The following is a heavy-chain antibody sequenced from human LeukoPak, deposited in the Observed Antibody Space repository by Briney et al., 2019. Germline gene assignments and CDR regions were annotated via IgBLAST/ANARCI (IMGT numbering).Heavy chain of an antibody. CDR3: ARGSRTSYYYYYMDV. V-gene: IGHV3-7*01. D-gene: IGHD2-2*01. Sequence: TGGSLRLSCAASGFTFSSYWMSWVRQAPGKGLEWVANIKQDGSEKYYVDSVKGRFTISRDNAKNSLYLQMNSLRAEDTAVYYCARGSRTSYYYYYMDVWGKGTTVTISS. CDR1: GFTFSSYW. J-gene: IGHJ6*03. CDR2: IKQDGSEK.